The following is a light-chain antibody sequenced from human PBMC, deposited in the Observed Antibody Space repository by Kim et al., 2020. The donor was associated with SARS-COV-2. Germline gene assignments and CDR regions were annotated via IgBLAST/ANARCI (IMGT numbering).Light chain of an antibody. CDR2: EDI. Sequence: SYELTQPPSVSVSPGQTAIITCSGNNLGDKNVCWYQQRPGQSPLLVIYEDIKRPSGIPARVSGSNSGNTATLTISGTQAMDEADYYCQPWDSSTVVFGRGTQLTVL. CDR3: QPWDSSTVV. V-gene: IGLV3-1*01. CDR1: NLGDKN. J-gene: IGLJ2*01.